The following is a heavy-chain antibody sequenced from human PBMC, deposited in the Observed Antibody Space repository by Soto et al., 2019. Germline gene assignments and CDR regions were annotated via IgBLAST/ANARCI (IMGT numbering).Heavy chain of an antibody. CDR1: GGSISSGGYY. Sequence: PSETLSLTCTVSGGSISSGGYYWSWIRQHPGKGLEWIGYIYYSGSTYYNPSLKSRVTVSVDTSKNQFSLKLSSVTAADTAVYYCARFSGSSGWYNWFDPCGQGTLVTVSS. J-gene: IGHJ5*02. CDR2: IYYSGST. CDR3: ARFSGSSGWYNWFDP. V-gene: IGHV4-31*03. D-gene: IGHD6-19*01.